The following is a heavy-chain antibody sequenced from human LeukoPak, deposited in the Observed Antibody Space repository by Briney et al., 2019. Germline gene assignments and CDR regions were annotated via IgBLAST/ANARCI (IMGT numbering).Heavy chain of an antibody. CDR1: GGSISSHY. D-gene: IGHD2-15*01. Sequence: SETLSLTCTVSGGSISSHYWSWIRQPPGKGLEWIGYIYYSGSTNYNPSLKSRVTISVDTSKNQFSLKLSSVTAADTAVYYCATQVARYCSGGSCYYNAFDIWGQGTMVTVSS. J-gene: IGHJ3*02. V-gene: IGHV4-59*11. CDR2: IYYSGST. CDR3: ATQVARYCSGGSCYYNAFDI.